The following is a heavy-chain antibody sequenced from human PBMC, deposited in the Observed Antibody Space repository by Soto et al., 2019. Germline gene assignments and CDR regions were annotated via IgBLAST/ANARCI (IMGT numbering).Heavy chain of an antibody. CDR1: YASINNYH. V-gene: IGHV4-59*08. CDR2: IYYTGTT. Sequence: QVQLQESGPGLLKPSETLSLTCTVSYASINNYHWTWIRQTPGKGLEWIAYIYYTGTTNFNPSLRIRVTISMDTSKNQFSLNLRSVTASDTAVYYCATLRGLGEVSPYFDYWGQGRMVTVSS. J-gene: IGHJ4*02. CDR3: ATLRGLGEVSPYFDY. D-gene: IGHD3-10*01.